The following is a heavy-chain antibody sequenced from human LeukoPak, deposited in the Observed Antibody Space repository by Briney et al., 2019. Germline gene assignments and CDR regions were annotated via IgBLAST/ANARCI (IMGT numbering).Heavy chain of an antibody. V-gene: IGHV4-59*12. J-gene: IGHJ4*01. CDR3: ARDRGSSSFYF. D-gene: IGHD6-6*01. CDR1: GGSISSYY. CDR2: IYYSGST. Sequence: SETLSLTCTVSGGSISSYYWSWIRQPPGKGLEWIGYIYYSGSTNYNPSLKSRVTISMDTSKNQFSLNLRSVTAADTAIYYCARDRGSSSFYFWGHGTLVTVSS.